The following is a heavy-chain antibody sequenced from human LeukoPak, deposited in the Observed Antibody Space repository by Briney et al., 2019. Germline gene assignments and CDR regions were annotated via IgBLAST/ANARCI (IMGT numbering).Heavy chain of an antibody. CDR2: IYPGDSDT. Sequence: HGESLKISCKGSGYSFTNYWVGWVRQMPGKGLEWMGIIYPGDSDTRYRPSFEGQVTISADKSISTAYLQWSSLKASGTAMYYCARLRYSYGTYYYGMDVWGQGTTVTVSS. CDR1: GYSFTNYW. CDR3: ARLRYSYGTYYYGMDV. J-gene: IGHJ6*02. D-gene: IGHD5-18*01. V-gene: IGHV5-51*01.